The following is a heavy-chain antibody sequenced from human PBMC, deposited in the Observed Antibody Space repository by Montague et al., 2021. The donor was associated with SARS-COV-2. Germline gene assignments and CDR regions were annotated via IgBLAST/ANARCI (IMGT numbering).Heavy chain of an antibody. CDR2: ISYIGKT. Sequence: SETLSLNCSVSGYSISSGYYWGWLRQPPGKGLEWVGCISYIGKTYYSPSLKSRLTISLDSSKNQFSLQARSVTAADTAVYYCVRGLDDRVMDYWGQGTLVTVSS. V-gene: IGHV4-38-2*02. J-gene: IGHJ4*02. CDR1: GYSISSGYY. CDR3: VRGLDDRVMDY. D-gene: IGHD3/OR15-3a*01.